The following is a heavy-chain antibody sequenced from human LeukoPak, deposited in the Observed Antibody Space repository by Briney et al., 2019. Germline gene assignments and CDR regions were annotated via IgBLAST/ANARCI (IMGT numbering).Heavy chain of an antibody. CDR2: ISWDGGST. V-gene: IGHV3-43D*03. CDR3: AKDQDSSGWYGYFDY. Sequence: GGSLRLSCAASGFTFDDYAMHWVRQAPGKGLEWASLISWDGGSTYYADSVKGRFTISRDNSKNSLYLQMNSLRAEDTALYYCAKDQDSSGWYGYFDYWGQGTLVTVSS. J-gene: IGHJ4*02. D-gene: IGHD6-19*01. CDR1: GFTFDDYA.